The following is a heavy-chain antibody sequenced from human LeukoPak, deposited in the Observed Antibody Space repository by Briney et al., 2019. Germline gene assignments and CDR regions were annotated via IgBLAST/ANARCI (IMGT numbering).Heavy chain of an antibody. D-gene: IGHD1-26*01. V-gene: IGHV1-2*06. CDR1: GYTFTDYY. CDR3: AREIGGATSFDY. CDR2: ITPNNGGT. J-gene: IGHJ4*02. Sequence: ASVKVSCKASGYTFTDYYMHWVRQAPGQGFEWMGRITPNNGGTNYAQKFQGGVTMTRDTSISTAYMELSRLRSDDTAVYYCAREIGGATSFDYWGQGALVTVSS.